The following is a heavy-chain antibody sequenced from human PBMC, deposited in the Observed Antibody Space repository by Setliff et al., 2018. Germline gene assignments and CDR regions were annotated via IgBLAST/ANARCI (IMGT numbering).Heavy chain of an antibody. CDR3: ARGRYWFAPNWFDP. J-gene: IGHJ5*02. Sequence: TLSLTCTVSGGSISSGGYYWSWIRQHPGKGLEWIGYIYYSGSTYYNPSLKGRVTISVDTSKNQFSLKLSSVTAADTAVYYCARGRYWFAPNWFDPWGQGTLVTVSS. V-gene: IGHV4-31*03. CDR2: IYYSGST. D-gene: IGHD2-21*01. CDR1: GGSISSGGYY.